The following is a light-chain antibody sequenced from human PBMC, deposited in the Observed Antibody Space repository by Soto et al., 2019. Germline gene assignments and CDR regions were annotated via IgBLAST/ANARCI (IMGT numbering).Light chain of an antibody. J-gene: IGKJ1*01. Sequence: DIQLTQSPSFLSASVGDRVTITCRASQGISTYLVWYQQKPGKAPKILIYGASTLQSGVPSRFTGSGSGTEFTLTISGLQPDDFATYYCQQLNSYPRTFGQGTKVEIK. CDR2: GAS. V-gene: IGKV1-9*01. CDR3: QQLNSYPRT. CDR1: QGISTY.